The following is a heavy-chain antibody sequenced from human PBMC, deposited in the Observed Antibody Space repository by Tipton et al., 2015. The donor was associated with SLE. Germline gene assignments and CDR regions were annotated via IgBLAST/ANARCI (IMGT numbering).Heavy chain of an antibody. D-gene: IGHD6-6*01. CDR2: IYYSGTT. CDR1: GGSISSSSYY. CDR3: ARGVESSSPYYFDY. V-gene: IGHV4-39*07. J-gene: IGHJ4*02. Sequence: TLSLTCTVSGGSISSSSYYWGWIRQPPGKGLEWIGSIYYSGTTYYNPSLKSRVTISVDTSKNQFSLKLSSVTAADTAVYYCARGVESSSPYYFDYWGQGTLVTVSS.